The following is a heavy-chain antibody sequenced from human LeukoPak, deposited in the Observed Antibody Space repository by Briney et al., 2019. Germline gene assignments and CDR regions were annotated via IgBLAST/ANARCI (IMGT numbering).Heavy chain of an antibody. J-gene: IGHJ4*02. V-gene: IGHV3-33*01. D-gene: IGHD3-10*01. CDR3: ARDFYVGSGSYYIGY. CDR2: IWYDGTNK. Sequence: GGSLRLSCVASGFTFSSYGMHWVRQAPGKGLEWVAVIWYDGTNKYYADSVKGRFTISRDNSKNTLYLQMNSLRAEDTAVYFCARDFYVGSGSYYIGYWGQGTLVTVSS. CDR1: GFTFSSYG.